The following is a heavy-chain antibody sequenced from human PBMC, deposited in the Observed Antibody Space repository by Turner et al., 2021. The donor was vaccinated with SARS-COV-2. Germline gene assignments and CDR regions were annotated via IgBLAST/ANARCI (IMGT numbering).Heavy chain of an antibody. Sequence: VQLVQSGAEVKKPGASVKVSCKVSGYTLTELSMHWVRQAPGKGLEWMGGFDPEDGETISAQKFQGRVTMTGDTSTDTAYMELSSLRSEDTAVYYCATDDILTGYYTSFDYWGQGTLVTVSS. V-gene: IGHV1-24*01. D-gene: IGHD3-9*01. J-gene: IGHJ4*02. CDR3: ATDDILTGYYTSFDY. CDR2: FDPEDGET. CDR1: GYTLTELS.